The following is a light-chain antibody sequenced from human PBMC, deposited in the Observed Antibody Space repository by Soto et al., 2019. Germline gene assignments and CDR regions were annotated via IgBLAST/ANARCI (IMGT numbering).Light chain of an antibody. V-gene: IGLV2-14*01. Sequence: QSVLTQPASVSGSPGQSITISCTGTSNDVGDYNYVSWYQQHPGKAPKLMIFDVSNRPSGVSNRFSGSKSGNTASLTISGLQAEDEAEYYCSSYTSSSTYVFGTGTKLTVL. CDR1: SNDVGDYNY. J-gene: IGLJ1*01. CDR2: DVS. CDR3: SSYTSSSTYV.